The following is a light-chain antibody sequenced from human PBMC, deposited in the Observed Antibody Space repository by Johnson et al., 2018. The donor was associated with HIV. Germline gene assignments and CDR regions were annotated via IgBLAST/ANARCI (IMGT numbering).Light chain of an antibody. V-gene: IGLV1-51*01. J-gene: IGLJ1*01. CDR3: GTWDSSLSAYV. CDR2: DTN. CDR1: SSNIGNNY. Sequence: QSVLTQPPSVSAAPGQKVTISCSGSSSNIGNNYVSWYQQLTGTAPKLLIYDTNKRPSGIPDRFSGSKSGTSATLGITGLQTGDEADYYCGTWDSSLSAYVFGTGTKVTVL.